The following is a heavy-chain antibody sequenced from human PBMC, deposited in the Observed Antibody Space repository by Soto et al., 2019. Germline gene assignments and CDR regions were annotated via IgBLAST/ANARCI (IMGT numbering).Heavy chain of an antibody. V-gene: IGHV3-53*02. D-gene: IGHD4-17*01. CDR2: IYADGTT. Sequence: EVQLVETGGGLIQPGGSLSLSCAASGCAVSNSYMSWVRQAPGKGLEWVSVIYADGTTHSADSVRGRFTISRDSSRNTVYLQMNNLRAEDTAVYYCARDWNGDSVIEHWGQGTLVTVSS. CDR1: GCAVSNSY. CDR3: ARDWNGDSVIEH. J-gene: IGHJ1*01.